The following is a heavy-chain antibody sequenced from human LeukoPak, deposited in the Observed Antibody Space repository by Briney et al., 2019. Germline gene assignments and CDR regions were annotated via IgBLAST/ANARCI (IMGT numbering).Heavy chain of an antibody. CDR2: ISGSGGNT. CDR1: GFTFSSYA. Sequence: GGSLRLSCAASGFTFSSYAMSWVRQVPGKGLEWVSSISGSGGNTYYADSVKGRFTVSRDNSKYMMFLQMNSLRPEDTAVYYCARLWGTIGTPMYYFDSWGHGTLVTVSS. CDR3: ARLWGTIGTPMYYFDS. D-gene: IGHD1-1*01. J-gene: IGHJ4*01. V-gene: IGHV3-23*01.